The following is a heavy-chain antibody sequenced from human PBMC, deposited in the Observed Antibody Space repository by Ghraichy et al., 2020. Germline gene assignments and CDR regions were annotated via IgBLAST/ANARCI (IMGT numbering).Heavy chain of an antibody. J-gene: IGHJ4*02. Sequence: ASVKVSCKASGYTLGDFAMHWLRQAPGQRPEWMGWINAANGNAVYSQKFQGRIHITRDTSAATVYMDVSTLRSEDTAAYYCARASRYASTWYFDHWGQGTLVTVSP. V-gene: IGHV1-3*01. D-gene: IGHD2-2*01. CDR1: GYTLGDFA. CDR3: ARASRYASTWYFDH. CDR2: INAANGNA.